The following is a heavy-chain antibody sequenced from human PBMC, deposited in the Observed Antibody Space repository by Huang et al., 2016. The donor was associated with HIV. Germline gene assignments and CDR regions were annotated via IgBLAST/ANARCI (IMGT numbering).Heavy chain of an antibody. Sequence: QITLKESGPTVIKPTQTLTLTCSFSGFSLNHKGVGVGWIRQPPGKALEWLVLIYWDDDKRFTPSLKNRITIIKDTSKNQVVFTMTNLDPMDTGTYYCAHIGRLGNYYMDVWGNGTTVTVSS. D-gene: IGHD7-27*01. CDR1: GFSLNHKGVG. J-gene: IGHJ6*03. CDR2: IYWDDDK. V-gene: IGHV2-5*02. CDR3: AHIGRLGNYYMDV.